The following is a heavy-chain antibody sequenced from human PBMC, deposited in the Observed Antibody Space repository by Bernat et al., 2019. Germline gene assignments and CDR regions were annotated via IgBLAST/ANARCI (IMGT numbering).Heavy chain of an antibody. D-gene: IGHD3-3*01. V-gene: IGHV3-53*02. Sequence: EVQLVETGGGLIQPGGSLRLSCAASGFTVSSNYMSWVRQAPGKGLEWVSVIYSGGSTYYADSVKGRFTISRDNSKNTLYLQMNSLRAEDTAVYYCARDQGYDFWSGYPPMDVWGKGTTVTVSS. CDR1: GFTVSSNY. CDR2: IYSGGST. J-gene: IGHJ6*03. CDR3: ARDQGYDFWSGYPPMDV.